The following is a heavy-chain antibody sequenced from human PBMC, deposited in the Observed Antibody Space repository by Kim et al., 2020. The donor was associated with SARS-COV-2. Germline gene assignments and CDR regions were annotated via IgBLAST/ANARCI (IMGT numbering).Heavy chain of an antibody. CDR3: ARESSRGSGSYSGF. CDR2: INPDDGGT. V-gene: IGHV1-2*02. J-gene: IGHJ4*02. D-gene: IGHD3-10*01. Sequence: ASVKVSCKASGYTFTCYYMHWVRQAPGQGLEWLGWINPDDGGTNYAQKFQDRVTISRDTSISTAYMELSRLTSDDTAVYYCARESSRGSGSYSGFWGQGTLVSVSS. CDR1: GYTFTCYY.